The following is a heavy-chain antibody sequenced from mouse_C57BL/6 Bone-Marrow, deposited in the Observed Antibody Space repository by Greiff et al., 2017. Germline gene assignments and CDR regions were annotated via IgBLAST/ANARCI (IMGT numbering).Heavy chain of an antibody. Sequence: QVQLQQSGAELARPGASEKLSCKASGYTFTSYGISWVKQRTGQGLEWIGEIYPRSGNTYYNEKFKGKATLTADKSSSTAYMELRSLTSEDSAVYFCARSGFAWFAYWGQGTLVTVSA. CDR2: IYPRSGNT. J-gene: IGHJ3*01. V-gene: IGHV1-81*01. CDR1: GYTFTSYG. CDR3: ARSGFAWFAY.